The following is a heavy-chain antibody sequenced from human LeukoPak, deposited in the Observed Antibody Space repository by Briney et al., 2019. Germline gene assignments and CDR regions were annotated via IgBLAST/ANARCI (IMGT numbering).Heavy chain of an antibody. CDR1: GGTFSSYA. D-gene: IGHD1-26*01. CDR3: ARDLVGLIVGATPIGAFDI. V-gene: IGHV1-2*04. Sequence: GASVKVSCKASGGTFSSYAISWVRQAPGQGLEWMGWINPNSGGTNYAQKFQGWVTMTRDTSISTAYMELSRLRSDDTAVYYCARDLVGLIVGATPIGAFDIWGQGTMVTVSS. J-gene: IGHJ3*02. CDR2: INPNSGGT.